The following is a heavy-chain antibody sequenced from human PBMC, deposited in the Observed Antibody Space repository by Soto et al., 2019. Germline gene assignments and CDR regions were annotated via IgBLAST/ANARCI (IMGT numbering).Heavy chain of an antibody. CDR2: IIPIFGTS. CDR1: GGTFSSYA. V-gene: IGHV1-69*13. D-gene: IGHD2-2*01. J-gene: IGHJ6*02. Sequence: PVKVSCKASGGTFSSYAISWVRQAPGQGLEWMGGIIPIFGTSNYAQKFQGRVTITADESSSRAYMVLSSLRSEDTAVYYWAITVVPAAAHYYGMHIWGQESTFTISS. CDR3: AITVVPAAAHYYGMHI.